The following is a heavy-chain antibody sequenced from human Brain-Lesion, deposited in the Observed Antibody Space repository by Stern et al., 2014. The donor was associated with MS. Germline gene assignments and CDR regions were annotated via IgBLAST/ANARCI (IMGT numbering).Heavy chain of an antibody. J-gene: IGHJ4*02. V-gene: IGHV1-24*01. CDR2: FDPEDGET. CDR3: ATLSPGAGGNYYRHFDY. D-gene: IGHD1-26*01. CDR1: GYTLTELS. Sequence: QVQLVQSGAEVKKSGASVKVSCKVSGYTLTELSMHWVRQAPRKGLEWMGGFDPEDGETIYAQKFQGRVTMPEDTSTDTAYMELSSLRSEDTAVYYCATLSPGAGGNYYRHFDYWGQGTLVTVSS.